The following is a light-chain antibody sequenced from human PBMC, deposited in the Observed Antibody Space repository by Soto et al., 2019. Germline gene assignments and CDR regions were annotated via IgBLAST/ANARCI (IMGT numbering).Light chain of an antibody. CDR2: GAS. V-gene: IGKV3-20*01. CDR3: QQYGSSPRT. CDR1: QSVSSSY. Sequence: EIVWTQSPGTLSLSPGERATLSCRASQSVSSSYLAWDQQKPGQAPRLLIYGASSRATGIPDRFSGSGSGTDFTLIISRLEPEDFAVYYCQQYGSSPRTFGQGTKVEIK. J-gene: IGKJ1*01.